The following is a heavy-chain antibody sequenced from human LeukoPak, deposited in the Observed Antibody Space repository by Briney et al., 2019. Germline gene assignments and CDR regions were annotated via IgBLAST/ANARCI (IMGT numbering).Heavy chain of an antibody. Sequence: SQTLSLTCTVSSGSISSGSYYWSWIRQPAGKGLEWIGRIYTSGNTNYNPSLNSRVTISVDTSKNQCSLKLTSVTAADTAVYYCAREPRGVADFFYYYGMDVWGQGTTVTVSS. CDR3: AREPRGVADFFYYYGMDV. CDR2: IYTSGNT. V-gene: IGHV4-61*02. D-gene: IGHD6-19*01. CDR1: SGSISSGSYY. J-gene: IGHJ6*02.